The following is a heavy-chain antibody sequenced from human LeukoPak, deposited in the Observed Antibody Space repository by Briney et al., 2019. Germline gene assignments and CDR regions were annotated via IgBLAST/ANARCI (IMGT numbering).Heavy chain of an antibody. CDR2: ITPSGDTS. Sequence: GGSLRLSCEGPAFIFGGHGINWVRQPAGKGLEWVAGITPSGDTSYYADSVRGRFTISRDNSKSIVSLQMNSLRAEDTALYYCGRDRDWGAFDVWGQGSLVTVSS. D-gene: IGHD3/OR15-3a*01. CDR3: GRDRDWGAFDV. J-gene: IGHJ5*02. CDR1: AFIFGGHG. V-gene: IGHV3-23*01.